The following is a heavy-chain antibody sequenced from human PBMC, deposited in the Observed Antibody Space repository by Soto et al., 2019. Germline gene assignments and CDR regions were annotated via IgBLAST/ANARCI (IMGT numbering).Heavy chain of an antibody. CDR3: AHSRYSSKYFQP. J-gene: IGHJ1*01. D-gene: IGHD6-13*01. V-gene: IGHV2-5*01. CDR2: LYWNDDD. CDR1: GFSLSTSGVG. Sequence: KESGPTLVKPTQTLTLTCTFSGFSLSTSGVGVGWIRQPPGKALEWLALLYWNDDDRYSPSLESRLTITKDISKNQVVLTMTNVDPVDTATYYCAHSRYSSKYFQPWGLGTLVTVSS.